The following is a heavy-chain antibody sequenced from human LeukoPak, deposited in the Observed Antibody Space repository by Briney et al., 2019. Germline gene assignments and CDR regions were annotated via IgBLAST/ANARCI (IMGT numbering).Heavy chain of an antibody. J-gene: IGHJ3*01. CDR1: GVSISPFY. V-gene: IGHV4-4*09. CDR2: IHTSGSN. D-gene: IGHD3-3*01. Sequence: SETLSLTCAVSGVSISPFYWAWIRQPPGKGLEWIGYIHTSGSNNQYPSLKSRVTISVDKSKNHFSLRLTSVTAADTAVYYCARLSAAVHLGAFDLWGQGTMVTVSS. CDR3: ARLSAAVHLGAFDL.